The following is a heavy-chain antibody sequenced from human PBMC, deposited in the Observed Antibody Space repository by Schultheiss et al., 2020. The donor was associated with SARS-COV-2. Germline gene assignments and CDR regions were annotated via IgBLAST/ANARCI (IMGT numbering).Heavy chain of an antibody. Sequence: SGPTLVKPTQTLTLTCTFSGFSLSTSGMCVSWIRQPPGKALEWLARIDWDDDKYYSTSLKTRLTISKDTSKNQVVLTMTNMDPVDTATYYCAHRRNYYDSSGRHNWFDPWGQGTLVTVSS. V-gene: IGHV2-70*12. CDR1: GFSLSTSGMC. CDR2: IDWDDDK. D-gene: IGHD3-22*01. J-gene: IGHJ5*02. CDR3: AHRRNYYDSSGRHNWFDP.